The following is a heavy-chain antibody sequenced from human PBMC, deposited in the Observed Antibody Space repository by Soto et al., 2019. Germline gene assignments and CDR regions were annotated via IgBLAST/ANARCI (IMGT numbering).Heavy chain of an antibody. Sequence: PSETLSLTCSAYGGSFSDYYWSWIRQPPGKGLEWIGETDHFGRTNYNPSLKSRVTVSLDADKNQFSLKLSSVTAADTAVYYCASFSCPLGPGLGTWGLGRRVTVS. D-gene: IGHD3-16*01. CDR2: TDHFGRT. CDR3: ASFSCPLGPGLGT. V-gene: IGHV4-34*01. CDR1: GGSFSDYY. J-gene: IGHJ5*02.